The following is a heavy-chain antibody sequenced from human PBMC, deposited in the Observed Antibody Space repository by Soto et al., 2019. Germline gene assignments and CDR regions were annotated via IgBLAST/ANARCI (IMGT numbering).Heavy chain of an antibody. J-gene: IGHJ4*02. CDR2: IYYSGNT. Sequence: PSETLSLTCTVSGDSISSYYWSWIRQPPGTGLEWIGYIYYSGNTNYNPSLKSRVTMSVDTSKNQFSLKLSSVTAADTAVYYCARDTTPSLWGQGTLVTVSS. V-gene: IGHV4-59*01. D-gene: IGHD1-1*01. CDR1: GDSISSYY. CDR3: ARDTTPSL.